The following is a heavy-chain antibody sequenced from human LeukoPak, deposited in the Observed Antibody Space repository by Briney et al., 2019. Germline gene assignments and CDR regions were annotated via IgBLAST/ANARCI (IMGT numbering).Heavy chain of an antibody. CDR1: GGSISSSSYY. D-gene: IGHD3-22*01. Sequence: SETLSLTCTVSGGSISSSSYYWGWIRQPPGKGLEWIGSIYYSGSTYYNPSLKSRVTISVDTSKNQFSLKLSSVTAADTAVYYCASRTDYYDRDSYYFDYWGQGTLVTVSS. V-gene: IGHV4-39*01. CDR3: ASRTDYYDRDSYYFDY. CDR2: IYYSGST. J-gene: IGHJ4*02.